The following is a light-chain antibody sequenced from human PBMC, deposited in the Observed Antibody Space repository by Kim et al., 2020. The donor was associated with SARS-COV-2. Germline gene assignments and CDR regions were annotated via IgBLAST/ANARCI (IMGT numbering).Light chain of an antibody. V-gene: IGKV3-11*01. CDR2: GAS. J-gene: IGKJ4*01. Sequence: EIVLIQSPAILSLSPGERATLSCRASQSVSNFLAWYQQKPGQPPRLLIYGASNRATGIPARFSGSGSGTDFTLTISSLEPEDFAVYYCQQRSNRPPGLTFGGGTKVDIK. CDR3: QQRSNRPPGLT. CDR1: QSVSNF.